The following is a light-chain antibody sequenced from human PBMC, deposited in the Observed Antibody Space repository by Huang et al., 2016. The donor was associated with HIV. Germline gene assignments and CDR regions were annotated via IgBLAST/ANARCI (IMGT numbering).Light chain of an antibody. J-gene: IGKJ2*01. V-gene: IGKV3-20*01. CDR2: GAS. Sequence: EIVLTQSPGTLSLSLGDRATLSCRASQRVSSSYLAWYQQKPGQPPRLLIYGASSRATGSPDRFSGSGSGTDFSLNIFRLEPEDFAVYYCQQYGNSPYTFGLGTKLEIK. CDR1: QRVSSSY. CDR3: QQYGNSPYT.